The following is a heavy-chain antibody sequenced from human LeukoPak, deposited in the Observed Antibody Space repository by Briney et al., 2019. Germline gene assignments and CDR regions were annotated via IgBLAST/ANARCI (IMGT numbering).Heavy chain of an antibody. Sequence: ASVKVSCKASGGTFSSYAISWVRQTPGQGLEWMGWISAYNGNTNYAQKLQGRVTMTTDTSTSTAYMELRSLRSDDTAVYYCARDVITMIVVVITPPMDVWGQGTTVTVSS. J-gene: IGHJ6*02. CDR2: ISAYNGNT. D-gene: IGHD3-22*01. CDR3: ARDVITMIVVVITPPMDV. CDR1: GGTFSSYA. V-gene: IGHV1-18*01.